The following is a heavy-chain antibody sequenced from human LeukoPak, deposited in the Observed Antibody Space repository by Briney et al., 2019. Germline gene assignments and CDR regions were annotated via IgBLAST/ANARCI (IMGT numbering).Heavy chain of an antibody. J-gene: IGHJ4*02. CDR2: IYYSGST. CDR3: ARGYCSSTSCYGFVDY. Sequence: SETLSLTCTVSGGSISSGGYYWSWIRQHPGKGLGWIGYIYYSGSTYYNPSLKSRVTISVDTSKNQFSLKLSSVTAADTAVYYCARGYCSSTSCYGFVDYWGQGTLVTVSS. D-gene: IGHD2-2*01. V-gene: IGHV4-31*03. CDR1: GGSISSGGYY.